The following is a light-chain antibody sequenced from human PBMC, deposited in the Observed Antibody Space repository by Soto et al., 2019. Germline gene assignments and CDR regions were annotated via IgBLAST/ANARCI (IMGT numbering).Light chain of an antibody. J-gene: IGKJ1*01. CDR3: QQYGSSEWT. Sequence: VLTQSPCTLSLSPGEGATLSCRSSQIVTGNYLAWYQQKPGQAPRLIMYDASTRATGIPDRFSGSGSGTDFTLTISRLEPEDFAVYYCQQYGSSEWTLGQGTKVDI. CDR1: QIVTGNY. CDR2: DAS. V-gene: IGKV3-20*01.